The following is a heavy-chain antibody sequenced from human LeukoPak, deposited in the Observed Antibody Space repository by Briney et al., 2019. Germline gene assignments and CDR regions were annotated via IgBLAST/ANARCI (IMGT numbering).Heavy chain of an antibody. V-gene: IGHV2-5*02. Sequence: SGPTLVKPTQTLTLTCTFSGFSLSTSGVGVGWIRQPPGKALEWLALIYWDDDKRYSPSLKSRLTITKDTSKNQVVLTMTNMDPVDTATYYCAYISTRYDILTGYYPPSYYFDYWGQGTLVTVSS. CDR3: AYISTRYDILTGYYPPSYYFDY. D-gene: IGHD3-9*01. J-gene: IGHJ4*02. CDR1: GFSLSTSGVG. CDR2: IYWDDDK.